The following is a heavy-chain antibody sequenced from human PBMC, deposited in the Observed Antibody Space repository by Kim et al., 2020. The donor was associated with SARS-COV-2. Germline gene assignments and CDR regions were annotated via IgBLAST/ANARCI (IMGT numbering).Heavy chain of an antibody. CDR3: ATQYYHDTGDHYGYGLDV. CDR1: GGTFRSYA. Sequence: SVKVSCKASGGTFRSYAFSWVRQAPGQGLEWIGGIIPFFPTTNYAQRFQGRVTITADESMRTVYMDLSSLRSEDTATYYCATQYYHDTGDHYGYGLDVWGQGTTVTVSS. J-gene: IGHJ6*02. CDR2: IIPFFPTT. V-gene: IGHV1-69*13. D-gene: IGHD3-22*01.